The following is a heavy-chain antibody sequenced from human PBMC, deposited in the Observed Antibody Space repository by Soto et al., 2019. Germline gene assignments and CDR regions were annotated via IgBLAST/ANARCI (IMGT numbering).Heavy chain of an antibody. CDR2: IHYSGST. CDR1: GVSITSHH. J-gene: IGHJ4*02. V-gene: IGHV4-59*11. Sequence: SETLSLTCTVSGVSITSHHWTWIRQSPGKGLEWIGNIHYSGSTHSSPSLKSRLTISLDTSQNQSSLKLYSVTTADTAAYFCAGGGPGHPFDYWGQGTQVTVPQ. CDR3: AGGGPGHPFDY. D-gene: IGHD7-27*01.